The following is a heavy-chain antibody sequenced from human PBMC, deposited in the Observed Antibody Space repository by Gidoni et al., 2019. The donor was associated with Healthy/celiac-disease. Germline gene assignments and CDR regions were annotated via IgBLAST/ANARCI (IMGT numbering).Heavy chain of an antibody. Sequence: EVQLLESGGSLVQPGGSLSLSCAASGFTFSSYAMSWVRQAPGKGLEWVSAISGSGGSTYYADSVKGRFTVSRDNSNNTLYLQINSLRAEDTAVYYCAAYALVIHWGQGTLVTVSS. D-gene: IGHD3-16*01. CDR3: AAYALVIH. J-gene: IGHJ4*02. CDR1: GFTFSSYA. CDR2: ISGSGGST. V-gene: IGHV3-23*01.